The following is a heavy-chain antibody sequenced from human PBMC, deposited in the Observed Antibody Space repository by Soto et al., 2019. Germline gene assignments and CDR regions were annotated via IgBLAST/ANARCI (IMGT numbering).Heavy chain of an antibody. J-gene: IGHJ6*02. CDR2: IYYSGST. V-gene: IGHV4-61*01. D-gene: IGHD6-19*01. Sequence: PSETLSLTCTVSGGSVSSGSYYWSWIRQPPGKGLEWIGYIYYSGSTNYNPSLKSRVTISADTSKNQFSLKLSSVTAADTAVYYCASSIAVAGTRWDYYGMDVWGQGTTVTVSS. CDR3: ASSIAVAGTRWDYYGMDV. CDR1: GGSVSSGSYY.